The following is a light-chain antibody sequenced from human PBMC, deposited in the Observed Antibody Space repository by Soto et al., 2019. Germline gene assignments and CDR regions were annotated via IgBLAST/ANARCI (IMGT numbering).Light chain of an antibody. CDR2: DAS. CDR1: QSISSW. V-gene: IGKV1-5*01. CDR3: QQYNSYPWT. J-gene: IGKJ1*01. Sequence: DIQMTQSPSTLSASVGDRVTITCRASQSISSWLAWYQQKPGKAPTLLIYDASSLGSGVPSRFSGSGSGTEFTLTIRSVPPDDFANYYCQQYNSYPWTFGKGTKVEIK.